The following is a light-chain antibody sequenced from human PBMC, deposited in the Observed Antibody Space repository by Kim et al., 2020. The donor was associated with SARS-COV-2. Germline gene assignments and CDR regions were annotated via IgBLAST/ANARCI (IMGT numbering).Light chain of an antibody. V-gene: IGLV1-44*01. CDR1: RSNIGNHA. Sequence: GQMVISSCSGSRSNIGNHAISWYRQLPGTAPKLLIYNSYQRPSGVPDRFSGSKSGTSASLAIGGLQSEDEVDYYCAAWDDSLNGVIFGGGTQLTVL. CDR3: AAWDDSLNGVI. CDR2: NSY. J-gene: IGLJ2*01.